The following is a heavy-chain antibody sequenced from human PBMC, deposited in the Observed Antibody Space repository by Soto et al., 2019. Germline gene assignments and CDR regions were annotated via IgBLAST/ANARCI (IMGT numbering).Heavy chain of an antibody. V-gene: IGHV4-59*01. Sequence: SETLSLTCTVSGGSISSYYWSWIRQPPGKGLEWIGYIYYSGSTNYNPSLKSRVTISVDTSKNQFSLKLSSVTAADTAVYYCARAQPSLRYFDWLLETNYYGMDVWGQGTTVTVSS. CDR3: ARAQPSLRYFDWLLETNYYGMDV. J-gene: IGHJ6*02. CDR2: IYYSGST. D-gene: IGHD3-9*01. CDR1: GGSISSYY.